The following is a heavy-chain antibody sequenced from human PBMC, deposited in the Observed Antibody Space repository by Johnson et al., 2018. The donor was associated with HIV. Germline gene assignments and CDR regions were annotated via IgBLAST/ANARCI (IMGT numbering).Heavy chain of an antibody. CDR1: GFTFNSYG. Sequence: VQLVESGGGVVQPGRSLRLSCAASGFTFNSYGMHWVRQAPGKGLEWVTFIRYDGSDKYYADSVKGRFTISRDNSKNTLYLQMKSLRAEDTAVYYCAKDRATVVPLRRDAFDIWGQGTMVTVSS. CDR2: IRYDGSDK. CDR3: AKDRATVVPLRRDAFDI. D-gene: IGHD4-23*01. V-gene: IGHV3-30*02. J-gene: IGHJ3*02.